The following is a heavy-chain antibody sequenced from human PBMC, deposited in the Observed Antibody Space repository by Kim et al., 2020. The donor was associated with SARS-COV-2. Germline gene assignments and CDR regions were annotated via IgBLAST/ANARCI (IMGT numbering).Heavy chain of an antibody. CDR2: IYYSGST. J-gene: IGHJ6*02. CDR3: AHTTLYSSGWYSHYYYGMDV. D-gene: IGHD6-19*01. Sequence: SETLSLTCTVSGGSISSYYWSWIRQPPGKGLEWIGYIYYSGSTNYNPSLKSRVTISVDTSKNQFSLKLSSVTAADTAVYYCAHTTLYSSGWYSHYYYGMDVWGQGTTVTVSS. CDR1: GGSISSYY. V-gene: IGHV4-59*13.